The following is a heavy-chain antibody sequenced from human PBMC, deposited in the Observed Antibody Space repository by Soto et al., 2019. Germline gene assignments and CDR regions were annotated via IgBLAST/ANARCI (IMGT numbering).Heavy chain of an antibody. D-gene: IGHD3-3*01. V-gene: IGHV3-11*01. CDR3: ARDFGPSLYCDFWSGYPATY. CDR2: ISSSGSTI. J-gene: IGHJ4*02. CDR1: GFTFSDYY. Sequence: GGSLRLSCAASGFTFSDYYMSWIRQAPAKGLEWVSYISSSGSTIYYADSVKGRFTISRDNAKNSLYLQMNSLRAEDTAVYYCARDFGPSLYCDFWSGYPATYWGQGTLVTVSS.